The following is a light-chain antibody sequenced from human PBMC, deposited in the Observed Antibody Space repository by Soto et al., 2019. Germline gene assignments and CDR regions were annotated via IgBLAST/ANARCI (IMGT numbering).Light chain of an antibody. CDR3: SSYTSSSTLV. Sequence: QSVLTQPASVSGSPGQSIAISCTGTSSDGGGYNYVSWYQQHPGKAPKLMIYDVSNRPSGVSNRFSGSKSGNTASLTIPGLQAEDEADYYCSSYTSSSTLVFGTGTKVTVL. V-gene: IGLV2-14*01. CDR1: SSDGGGYNY. J-gene: IGLJ1*01. CDR2: DVS.